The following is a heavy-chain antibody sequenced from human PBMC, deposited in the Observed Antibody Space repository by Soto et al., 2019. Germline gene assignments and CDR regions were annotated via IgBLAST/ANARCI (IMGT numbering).Heavy chain of an antibody. V-gene: IGHV3-33*01. J-gene: IGHJ6*03. CDR3: ARDALYCSGGSCDGYYYYYMDV. CDR1: GFTFSSYG. CDR2: IWYDGSNK. Sequence: GGSLRLSCAASGFTFSSYGMHWVRQAPGKGLEWVAVIWYDGSNKYYADSVKGRFTISRDNSKNTLYLQMNSLRAEDTAVYYCARDALYCSGGSCDGYYYYYMDVWGKGTTVTVSS. D-gene: IGHD2-15*01.